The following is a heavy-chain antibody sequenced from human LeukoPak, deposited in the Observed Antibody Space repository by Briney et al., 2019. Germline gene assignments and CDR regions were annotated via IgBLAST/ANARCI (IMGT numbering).Heavy chain of an antibody. Sequence: GGSLRLSCAASGFTFSSYWMRWVRQAPGKGLEWVANIKQDGSEKYYVDSVKGRFTISRDNAKNSLYLQMNSLRAEDTAVYYCARETDQGYSSGWYYWGQGTLGTVSS. D-gene: IGHD6-19*01. V-gene: IGHV3-7*01. CDR2: IKQDGSEK. J-gene: IGHJ4*02. CDR3: ARETDQGYSSGWYY. CDR1: GFTFSSYW.